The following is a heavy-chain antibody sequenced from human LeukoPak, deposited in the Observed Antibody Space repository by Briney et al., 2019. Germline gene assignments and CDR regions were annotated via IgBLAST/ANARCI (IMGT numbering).Heavy chain of an antibody. CDR1: GYTFTGYY. D-gene: IGHD3-16*01. J-gene: IGHJ4*02. CDR3: AREFGSGDY. V-gene: IGHV1-46*01. CDR2: INPSGGST. Sequence: AASVKVSCKASGYTFTGYYMHWVRQAPGQGLEWMGIINPSGGSTNYAQKFQGRLTMTRDTSTSTVYMELSSLRSEDTAVYYCAREFGSGDYWGQGTLVTVSS.